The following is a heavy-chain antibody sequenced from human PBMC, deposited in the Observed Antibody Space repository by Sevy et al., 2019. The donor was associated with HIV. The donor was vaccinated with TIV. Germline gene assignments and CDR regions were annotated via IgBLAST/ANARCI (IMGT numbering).Heavy chain of an antibody. CDR3: AKATGNYRTQYYFDS. Sequence: GGSLRLSCAASGFTVDDYAMHWVRQAPGKGLEWVSGSSWNIGSIGYADSVKGRFTITRDNAKNSLYLQMNSLRAEDTASYYCAKATGNYRTQYYFDSWGQGTLVTVSS. V-gene: IGHV3-9*01. CDR1: GFTVDDYA. CDR2: SSWNIGSI. J-gene: IGHJ4*02. D-gene: IGHD1-7*01.